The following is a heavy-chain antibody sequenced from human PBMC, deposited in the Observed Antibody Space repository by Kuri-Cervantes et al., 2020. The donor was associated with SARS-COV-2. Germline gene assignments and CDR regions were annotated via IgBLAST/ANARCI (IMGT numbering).Heavy chain of an antibody. Sequence: SETLSLTCTVSGGSISSYYWSWIRQPPGKGLEWIGYIYYSGSTNYNPSLKSRVTISVDTSKNQFSLKLSSVTAADTAVYYCARAIVVVPAAITNWFDPWGQGTLVTVSS. V-gene: IGHV4-59*08. D-gene: IGHD2-2*01. CDR2: IYYSGST. CDR3: ARAIVVVPAAITNWFDP. J-gene: IGHJ5*02. CDR1: GGSISSYY.